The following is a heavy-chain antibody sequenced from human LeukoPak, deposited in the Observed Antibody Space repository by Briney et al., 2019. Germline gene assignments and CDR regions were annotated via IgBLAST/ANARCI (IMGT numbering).Heavy chain of an antibody. Sequence: SETLSLTCTVSGGSISSSSYYWGWIRQPPGKGLEWIGSIYYSGSTYYNPSLKSRVTISVDTSKNQFSLKLSSVTAADTAVYYCASRGLNTDYGGNPGYFDLWGRGTLVTVSS. V-gene: IGHV4-39*07. CDR3: ASRGLNTDYGGNPGYFDL. D-gene: IGHD4-23*01. CDR1: GGSISSSSYY. J-gene: IGHJ2*01. CDR2: IYYSGST.